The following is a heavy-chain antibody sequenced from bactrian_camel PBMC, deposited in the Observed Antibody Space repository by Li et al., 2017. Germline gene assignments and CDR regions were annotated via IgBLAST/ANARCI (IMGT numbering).Heavy chain of an antibody. V-gene: IGHV3S53*01. CDR3: AADRREWLLLPRYDY. CDR2: MDDTGYT. CDR1: GYSIRNYC. D-gene: IGHD2*01. J-gene: IGHJ4*01. Sequence: HVQLVESGGGSVQAGGSLRLSCVASGYSIRNYCVGWFRQRPGTQRKREEVAVMDDTGYTNYYDSSVKGRFTISEDHDTDTLYLQMNNLRPEDTAMYYCAADRREWLLLPRYDYWGQGTQVTVS.